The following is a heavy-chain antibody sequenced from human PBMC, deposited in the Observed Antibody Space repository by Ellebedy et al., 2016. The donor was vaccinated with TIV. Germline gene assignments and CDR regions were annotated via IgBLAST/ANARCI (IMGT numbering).Heavy chain of an antibody. D-gene: IGHD2-21*02. Sequence: GESLKISCQGSGYSFTTYGITWVRQMPGKGLEWMGKIDPSDFYTNYSPSFQGHVTISADKSISTAYLQWSSLKASDTAMYYCARQYCGGDCYSFDYWGQGTLVTVSS. CDR2: IDPSDFYT. J-gene: IGHJ4*02. V-gene: IGHV5-10-1*01. CDR3: ARQYCGGDCYSFDY. CDR1: GYSFTTYG.